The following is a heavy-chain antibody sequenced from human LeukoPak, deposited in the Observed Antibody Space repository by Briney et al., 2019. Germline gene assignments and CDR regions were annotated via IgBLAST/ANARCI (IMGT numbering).Heavy chain of an antibody. D-gene: IGHD2-2*01. V-gene: IGHV1-69*13. J-gene: IGHJ4*02. CDR1: GGTFSSYA. CDR2: IIPIFGTA. Sequence: SVKVSCKASGGTFSSYAISCVRQAPGQGLEWMGGIIPIFGTANYAQKFQGRVTITADESTSTAYMELSSLRSEDTAVYYCARERGDRYCSSTSCGNLAWGQGTLVTVSS. CDR3: ARERGDRYCSSTSCGNLA.